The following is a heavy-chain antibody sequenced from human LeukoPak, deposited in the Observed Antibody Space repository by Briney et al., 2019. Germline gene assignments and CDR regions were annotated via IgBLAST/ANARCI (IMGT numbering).Heavy chain of an antibody. CDR3: ATLNGYNQELYFDY. CDR2: IYPGDSDT. J-gene: IGHJ4*02. CDR1: GYTFTSDW. V-gene: IGHV5-51*01. Sequence: GESLKISCKGSGYTFTSDWIAWARQMPGKGLEWMGIIYPGDSDTRYSPSFQGQVTISADKSISTAYLQWSSLKASDTAMYYCATLNGYNQELYFDYWGQGTLVTVSS. D-gene: IGHD5-24*01.